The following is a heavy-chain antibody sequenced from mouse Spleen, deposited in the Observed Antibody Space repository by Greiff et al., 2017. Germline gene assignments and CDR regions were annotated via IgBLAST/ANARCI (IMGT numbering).Heavy chain of an antibody. CDR3: ARIPYYYGSSYAWFAY. CDR1: GYTFTSYW. Sequence: QVQLQQPGAELVKPGASVKLSCKASGYTFTSYWMHWVKQRPGQGLEWIGMIHPNSGSTNYNEKFKSKATLTVDKSSSTAYMQLSSLTSEDSAVYYCARIPYYYGSSYAWFAYWGQGTLVTVSA. V-gene: IGHV1-64*01. J-gene: IGHJ3*01. D-gene: IGHD1-1*01. CDR2: IHPNSGST.